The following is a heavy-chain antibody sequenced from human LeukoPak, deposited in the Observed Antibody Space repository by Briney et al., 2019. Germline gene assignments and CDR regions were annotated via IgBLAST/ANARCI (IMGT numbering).Heavy chain of an antibody. CDR3: VKDFGGRRGTPDN. CDR2: ISGSDNYYTT. J-gene: IGHJ4*02. Sequence: GGSLRLSCSASGFAFSIYTMYWVRQAPGKGLEYVSTISGSDNYYTTYYVDSVKGRFTISRDNSKSTLYLQMSSLRTEDTALYYCVKDFGGRRGTPDNWGQGTLVTVSS. V-gene: IGHV3-64D*06. D-gene: IGHD3-16*01. CDR1: GFAFSIYT.